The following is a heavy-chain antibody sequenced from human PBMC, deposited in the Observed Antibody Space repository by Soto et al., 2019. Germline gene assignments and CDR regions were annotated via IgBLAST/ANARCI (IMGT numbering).Heavy chain of an antibody. CDR2: IYYSGST. Sequence: SETLSLTCTVSGGSISSGDYYWSWIRQPPGKGLEWIGYIYYSGSTYYNPSLKSRVTISVDSSKNQFSLKLSSVTAADTAVYYCAREPVDYGTSGFDYWGQGALVTVSS. V-gene: IGHV4-30-4*01. CDR1: GGSISSGDYY. J-gene: IGHJ4*02. D-gene: IGHD3-22*01. CDR3: AREPVDYGTSGFDY.